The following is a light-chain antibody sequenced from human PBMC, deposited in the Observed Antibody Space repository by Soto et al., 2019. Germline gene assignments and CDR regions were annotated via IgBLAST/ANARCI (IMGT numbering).Light chain of an antibody. Sequence: DIVMTQSPDSLAVSLGERATINCKSSQSVLYSSNNKNYLAWYQQKPGQPPKLLIYWASTRESGVPDRFSGSGSGTDFNLTISSLQAEDVAVYYCQQYYRTPRTFGQGTKVEIK. CDR1: QSVLYSSNNKNY. CDR2: WAS. V-gene: IGKV4-1*01. J-gene: IGKJ1*01. CDR3: QQYYRTPRT.